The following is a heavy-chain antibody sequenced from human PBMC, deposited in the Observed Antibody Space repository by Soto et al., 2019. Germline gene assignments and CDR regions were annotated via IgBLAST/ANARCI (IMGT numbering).Heavy chain of an antibody. CDR2: IYHSGST. J-gene: IGHJ4*02. CDR3: ARGERQQQRDY. D-gene: IGHD6-13*01. CDR1: GDSISSSKW. Sequence: QVQLQESGPGLVKPSGTLSLTCAVSGDSISSSKWWSWVRQPPGKGLELIGEIYHSGSTNSNPSLKSRVIISVDKSKNQFSLKLSSVTDADTAVYYCARGERQQQRDYWGQGTLVTVSS. V-gene: IGHV4-4*02.